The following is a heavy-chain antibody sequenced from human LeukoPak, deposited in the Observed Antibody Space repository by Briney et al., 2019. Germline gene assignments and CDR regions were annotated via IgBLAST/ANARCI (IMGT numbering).Heavy chain of an antibody. Sequence: SETLSLTCAVYGGSFSGYYWSWIRQPPGKGLEWIGEINHSGSTNYNPSLKSRVTISVDTSKNQFSLKLSSVTAADTAVYYCARATYCDSSGYYPPDAFDIWGQGTMVTVSS. J-gene: IGHJ3*02. CDR1: GGSFSGYY. V-gene: IGHV4-34*01. CDR3: ARATYCDSSGYYPPDAFDI. CDR2: INHSGST. D-gene: IGHD3-22*01.